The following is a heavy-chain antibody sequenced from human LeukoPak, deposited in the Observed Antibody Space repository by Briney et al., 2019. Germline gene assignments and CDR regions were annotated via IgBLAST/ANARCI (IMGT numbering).Heavy chain of an antibody. CDR1: GGSFSGYY. CDR2: INHSGST. V-gene: IGHV4-34*01. Sequence: SETLSLTCAVYGGSFSGYYWSWIRQPPGKGLEWIGEINHSGSTNYNPSLKSRVTISVDTSKNQFSLKLSSVTAADTAVYYCASAYYYDSSGYSLTAAFDIWGQGTMVTVSS. J-gene: IGHJ3*02. CDR3: ASAYYYDSSGYSLTAAFDI. D-gene: IGHD3-22*01.